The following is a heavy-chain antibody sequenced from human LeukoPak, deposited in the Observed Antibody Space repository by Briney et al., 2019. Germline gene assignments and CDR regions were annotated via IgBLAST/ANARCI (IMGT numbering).Heavy chain of an antibody. CDR1: GGSISSSNW. CDR2: IYHSGST. D-gene: IGHD2-15*01. J-gene: IGHJ5*02. Sequence: SETLSLTCAVSGGSISSSNWWSWVRQPPGKGLEWIGEIYHSGSTNYNPSLKSRVTISVDTSKNQFSLKLSSVTAADTAVYYCARRLYCSGGSCINWFDPWGQGTLVTVSS. CDR3: ARRLYCSGGSCINWFDP. V-gene: IGHV4-4*02.